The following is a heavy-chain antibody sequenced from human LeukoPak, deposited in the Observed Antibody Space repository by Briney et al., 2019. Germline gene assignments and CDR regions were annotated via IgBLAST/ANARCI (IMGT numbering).Heavy chain of an antibody. CDR1: GGSISSGDYY. CDR2: IYYSGST. CDR3: ARGEGDSSSWFDP. Sequence: PSQTLSLTCTVSGGSISSGDYYWSWIRQPPGKGLERIGYIYYSGSTYYNPSLKSRVTISVDTSKNQFSLKLSSVTAADTAVYYCARGEGDSSSWFDPWGQGTLVTVSS. V-gene: IGHV4-30-4*08. J-gene: IGHJ5*02. D-gene: IGHD6-13*01.